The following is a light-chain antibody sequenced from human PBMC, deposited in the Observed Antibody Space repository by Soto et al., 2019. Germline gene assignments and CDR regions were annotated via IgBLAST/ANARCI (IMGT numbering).Light chain of an antibody. Sequence: DIQMTQSPSTLSASVGDRVTITCRARQTSSSWLAWYQQQPGEDPKLLIYDASSLDSGVPSRFSGSRSGTEFTLTISSLQPDDFATYYCQHYNSYSRTFGQGTKVDIK. CDR2: DAS. CDR3: QHYNSYSRT. J-gene: IGKJ1*01. CDR1: QTSSSW. V-gene: IGKV1-5*01.